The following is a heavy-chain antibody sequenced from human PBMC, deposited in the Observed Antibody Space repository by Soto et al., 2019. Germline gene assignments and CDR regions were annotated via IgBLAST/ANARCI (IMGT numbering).Heavy chain of an antibody. D-gene: IGHD2-15*01. CDR1: GGTFSSYT. Sequence: QVQLVQSGAEVKKPGSSVKVSCKASGGTFSSYTISWVRQAPGQGLEWMGRIIPILGIANYAQKFQGRVTITADKSTSTAYMELSSLRSEDTAVYYCAGAGVEGGFDLWGRGTLVTVSS. J-gene: IGHJ2*01. CDR2: IIPILGIA. CDR3: AGAGVEGGFDL. V-gene: IGHV1-69*02.